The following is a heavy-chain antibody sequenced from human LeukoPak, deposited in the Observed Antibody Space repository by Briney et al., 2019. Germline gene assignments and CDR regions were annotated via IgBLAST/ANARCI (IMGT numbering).Heavy chain of an antibody. V-gene: IGHV4-31*03. CDR2: IYYSGST. J-gene: IGHJ4*02. CDR1: GGSISSGGYY. Sequence: SETLSLTCTVSGGSISSGGYYWSWIRQHPGKGLEWIGYIYYSGSTYYNPSLKSRVTISVDTSKNQFSLKLSSVTAADTAVYYCARYYDSSGYYNYWGQGTLVTVSS. CDR3: ARYYDSSGYYNY. D-gene: IGHD3-22*01.